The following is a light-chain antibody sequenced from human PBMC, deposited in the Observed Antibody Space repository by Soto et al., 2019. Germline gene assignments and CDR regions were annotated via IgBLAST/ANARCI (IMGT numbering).Light chain of an antibody. V-gene: IGKV1-39*01. CDR2: DAS. J-gene: IGKJ3*01. Sequence: DVQMTQSPSSLSASVGDRVTITCRASQSIGNSLIWYQQKPGKAPSLLIYDASTLQTGVPSRFSGSGSGTDFALTISSLQPEDFATYHFQQCHIIPLTFGPGTKVDFK. CDR1: QSIGNS. CDR3: QQCHIIPLT.